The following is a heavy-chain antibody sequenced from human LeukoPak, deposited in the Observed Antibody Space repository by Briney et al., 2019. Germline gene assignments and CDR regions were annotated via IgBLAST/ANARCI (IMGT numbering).Heavy chain of an antibody. V-gene: IGHV3-74*01. J-gene: IGHJ4*02. CDR1: GFTLSSYW. CDR3: ARGRPHGNDY. D-gene: IGHD4-23*01. Sequence: GGCLRLSCAAPGFTLSSYWMNWVRQAPGKGLVWVSRIASDGSSTTYADSVKGRFSISRDNAKNTLYLQMNSLRVEDTAVYYCARGRPHGNDYWGQGTLVTVSS. CDR2: IASDGSST.